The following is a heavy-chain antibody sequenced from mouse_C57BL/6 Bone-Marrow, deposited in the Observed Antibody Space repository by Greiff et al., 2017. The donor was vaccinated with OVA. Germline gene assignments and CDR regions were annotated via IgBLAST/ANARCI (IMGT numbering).Heavy chain of an antibody. CDR3: ARNRMMVTTFDV. Sequence: VKVVESGPGLVQPSQSLSITCTVSGFSFTSYGVHWVRQSPGKGLEWLGVIWSGGSTDYNAAFISRLSISKDNSKSQVFFKMNSLQADDTAIYYCARNRMMVTTFDVWGTGTTVTVSS. J-gene: IGHJ1*03. CDR2: IWSGGST. CDR1: GFSFTSYG. V-gene: IGHV2-2*01. D-gene: IGHD2-3*01.